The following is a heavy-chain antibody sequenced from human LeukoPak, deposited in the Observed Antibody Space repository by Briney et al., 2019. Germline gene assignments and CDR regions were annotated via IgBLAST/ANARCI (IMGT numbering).Heavy chain of an antibody. CDR3: ARLLLVVPARGAFDI. V-gene: IGHV4-39*07. CDR1: GGSISSSSYY. Sequence: SETLSLTCTVSGGSISSSSYYWGWIRQPPGKGLEWIGSIYYSGSTYYNPSLKSRVTISVDTSRNQVSLKLSSVTAADTAVCYCARLLLVVPARGAFDIWGRGTMVTVSS. J-gene: IGHJ3*02. CDR2: IYYSGST. D-gene: IGHD2-2*01.